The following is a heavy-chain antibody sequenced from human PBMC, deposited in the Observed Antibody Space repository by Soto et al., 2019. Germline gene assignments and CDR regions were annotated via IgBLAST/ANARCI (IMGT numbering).Heavy chain of an antibody. Sequence: SETLSLTCTVYGGSFSGYYWSWIRQPPGKGLEWIGEINHSGSTNYNPSLKSRVTISVDTSKNQFSLKLSSVTAADTAVYYCARRRWFDPWGQGTLVTVSS. CDR3: ARRRWFDP. J-gene: IGHJ5*02. CDR2: INHSGST. CDR1: GGSFSGYY. V-gene: IGHV4-34*01.